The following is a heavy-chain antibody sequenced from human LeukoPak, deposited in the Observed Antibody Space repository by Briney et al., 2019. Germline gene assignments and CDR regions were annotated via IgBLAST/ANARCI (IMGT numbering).Heavy chain of an antibody. CDR2: IRYDGSNK. CDR3: ARDFQYDYGDYVVS. Sequence: GGSLRLSCAASGFTFSSYGMHWVRQAPGKGLEWVAFIRYDGSNKYYADSVKGRFTISRDNSKNTLYLQMNSLRAEDTAVYYCARDFQYDYGDYVVSWGQGTLVTVSS. D-gene: IGHD4-17*01. CDR1: GFTFSSYG. J-gene: IGHJ4*02. V-gene: IGHV3-30*02.